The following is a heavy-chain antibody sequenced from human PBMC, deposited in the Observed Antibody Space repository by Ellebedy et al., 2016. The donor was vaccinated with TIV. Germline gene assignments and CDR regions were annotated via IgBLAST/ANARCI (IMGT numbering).Heavy chain of an antibody. CDR1: GGTVSGTV. CDR2: IIPLFVTA. J-gene: IGHJ5*02. CDR3: ASDSSRMIRGVMKGWFDP. Sequence: AASVKVSCKASGGTVSGTVITCVRQAPGQGLQWMGGIIPLFVTANYAQKFQGRVTITADEFTNTAYMELSSLRSEDTAVYYFASDSSRMIRGVMKGWFDPWGQGTLVTVAS. V-gene: IGHV1-69*13. D-gene: IGHD3-10*01.